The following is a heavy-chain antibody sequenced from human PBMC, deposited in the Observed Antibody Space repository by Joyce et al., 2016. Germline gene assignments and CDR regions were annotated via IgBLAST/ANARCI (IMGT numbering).Heavy chain of an antibody. CDR2: IYYGENT. CDR1: GDSVYSCDFY. V-gene: IGHV4-30-4*01. Sequence: QVQLQESGPGLVKPSQTLSVTCNVSGDSVYSCDFYLRWLRQSPGKGREGIGYIYYGENTHYNPSFRSRAMISADRSKNQFSLKVTSVTAADTTVYFCARAGLVGASFGDWGQGTRVTVAS. CDR3: ARAGLVGASFGD. J-gene: IGHJ4*02. D-gene: IGHD1-26*01.